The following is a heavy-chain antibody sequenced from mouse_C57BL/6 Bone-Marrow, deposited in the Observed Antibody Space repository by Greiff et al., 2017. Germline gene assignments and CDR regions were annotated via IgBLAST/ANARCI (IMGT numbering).Heavy chain of an antibody. D-gene: IGHD1-1*01. CDR2: ISSGGSTI. CDR1: GFTFSDYG. J-gene: IGHJ1*03. V-gene: IGHV5-17*01. CDR3: AGRYCSRTSYFAD. Sequence: EVMLVEPGGGLVKPGGSLKLSCAASGFTFSDYGMHWVRQAPGKGLEWVAYISSGGSTINYADTVKGRVTFTRDNAKNTLFVQMTRLRSEDTPTYDCAGRYCSRTSYFADWGKGTMVTVSS.